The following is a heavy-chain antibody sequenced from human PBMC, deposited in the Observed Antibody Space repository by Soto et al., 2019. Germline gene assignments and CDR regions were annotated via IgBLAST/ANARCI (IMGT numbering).Heavy chain of an antibody. J-gene: IGHJ4*02. D-gene: IGHD4-4*01. CDR3: AKGGRGVYSNYDY. CDR1: GFTFSSYA. CDR2: ISGSGGSA. V-gene: IGHV3-23*01. Sequence: VQLLESGGGLVQPGGSLRLSCAASGFTFSSYAMSWVRQAPGKGLEWVSAISGSGGSAYFADSVKGRFTISRDNSKNTLYLQMNSLRAEDTAVYYCAKGGRGVYSNYDYWGQGTLVTVSS.